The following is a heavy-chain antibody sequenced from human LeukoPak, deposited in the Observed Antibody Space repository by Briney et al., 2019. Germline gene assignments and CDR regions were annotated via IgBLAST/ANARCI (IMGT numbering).Heavy chain of an antibody. D-gene: IGHD3-10*01. J-gene: IGHJ4*02. CDR1: GFTFSAYW. V-gene: IGHV3-74*01. CDR2: INSDGSTT. CDR3: VRDRGGLPIVY. Sequence: GGSLRLSCAASGFTFSAYWMHWVRQVPGKGLVWVSHINSDGSTTTYADSVKGRFTISGDNAKNTLFLQMKSLRAEDTAVYYCVRDRGGLPIVYWGQGSLVTVSS.